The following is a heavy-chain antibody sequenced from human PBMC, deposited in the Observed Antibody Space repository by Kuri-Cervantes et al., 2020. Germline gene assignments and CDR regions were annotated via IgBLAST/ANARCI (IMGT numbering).Heavy chain of an antibody. J-gene: IGHJ3*02. D-gene: IGHD6-13*01. Sequence: GESLKISCAASGFTFSSYWMSWVRQAPGKGLEWVANIKQDGSEKYYVDSVKGRLTISRDNAKNSLYLQMNSLRAEDTAVYYCARVRGSSWYQDDAFDIWGQGTLVTVSS. CDR3: ARVRGSSWYQDDAFDI. V-gene: IGHV3-7*01. CDR1: GFTFSSYW. CDR2: IKQDGSEK.